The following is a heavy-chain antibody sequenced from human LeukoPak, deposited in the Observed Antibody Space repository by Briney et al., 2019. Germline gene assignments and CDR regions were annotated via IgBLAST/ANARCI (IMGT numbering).Heavy chain of an antibody. D-gene: IGHD3-22*01. CDR3: ASGVLGSGYYDSSGYYPDDY. CDR2: IWYDGSNK. Sequence: GGSLRLSCAASGFTFSSYGMHWVRQAPGKGLEWVAVIWYDGSNKYYVDSVKGRFTVSRDNSKNTVYLQMNSLRAEDTAVYYCASGVLGSGYYDSSGYYPDDYWGQGTLVTVSS. J-gene: IGHJ4*02. CDR1: GFTFSSYG. V-gene: IGHV3-33*01.